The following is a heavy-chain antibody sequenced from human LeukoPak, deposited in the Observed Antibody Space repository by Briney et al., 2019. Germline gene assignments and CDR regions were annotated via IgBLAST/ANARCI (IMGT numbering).Heavy chain of an antibody. V-gene: IGHV3-74*01. CDR1: GYTFSNYW. D-gene: IGHD3-22*01. Sequence: GGSLRLSCAASGYTFSNYWMHWVRQAPGKGLVWVSRINPDGGVTTYADSVMGRFTISRDNAKNSLYLQMNSLRAEDTAVYYCASENYYDSKFDYWGQGTLVTVSS. CDR3: ASENYYDSKFDY. CDR2: INPDGGVT. J-gene: IGHJ4*02.